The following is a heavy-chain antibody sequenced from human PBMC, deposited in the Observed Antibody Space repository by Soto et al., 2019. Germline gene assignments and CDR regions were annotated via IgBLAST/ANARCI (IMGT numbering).Heavy chain of an antibody. Sequence: EVQLVESGGGLVKPGGSLRLSCAASGFTFSNAWMNWVRQAPGKGLEWVGRIKSKTDGGTTDYAAPVKGRFTISRDDSKNTLYLQMNSLKTEDTAVYYCTTEFGYCSGGSCYWRGYYYYYYGMDVWCQGTTVTVSS. CDR2: IKSKTDGGTT. CDR3: TTEFGYCSGGSCYWRGYYYYYYGMDV. J-gene: IGHJ6*02. CDR1: GFTFSNAW. D-gene: IGHD2-15*01. V-gene: IGHV3-15*07.